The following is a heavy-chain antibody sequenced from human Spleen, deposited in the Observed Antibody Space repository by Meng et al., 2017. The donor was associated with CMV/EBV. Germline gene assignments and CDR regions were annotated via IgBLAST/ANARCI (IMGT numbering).Heavy chain of an antibody. J-gene: IGHJ6*02. Sequence: GGSLRLSCAASGFTFSSYSMNWVRQAPGKGLEWVSYISSSSSTIYYADSVKGRFTISRDNAKNSLYLQMNSLRAEDTAVYYCARDSQTFGVVKEAYYYGMDVWGQGTTVTVSS. D-gene: IGHD3-3*01. CDR3: ARDSQTFGVVKEAYYYGMDV. CDR1: GFTFSSYS. CDR2: ISSSSSTI. V-gene: IGHV3-48*04.